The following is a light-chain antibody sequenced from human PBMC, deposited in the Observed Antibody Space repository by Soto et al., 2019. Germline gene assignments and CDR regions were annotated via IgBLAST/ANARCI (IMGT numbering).Light chain of an antibody. CDR2: DNN. Sequence: QSVLTQPPSVSAAPGQKVTISCSGSSSNIGNNYVSWYQQLPGTAPTLLIFDNNKRPSGIPDRFSGSKSGTSATLGITGLQTGDEADYDCGTWDSSLSTVIFGGGTQLTVL. J-gene: IGLJ2*01. V-gene: IGLV1-51*01. CDR3: GTWDSSLSTVI. CDR1: SSNIGNNY.